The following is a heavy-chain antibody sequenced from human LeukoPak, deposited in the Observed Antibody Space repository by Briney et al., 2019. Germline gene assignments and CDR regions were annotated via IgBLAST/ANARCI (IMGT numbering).Heavy chain of an antibody. CDR1: GFTFSSYS. CDR2: ISSSSYI. J-gene: IGHJ4*02. CDR3: ARGDSSGYYYY. Sequence: GGSLRLSCAASGFTFSSYSMNWVRQPPGKGLEWVSSISSSSYIYYADSVKGRFTISRDNAKNSLYLQMNSLRAEDTAVYYCARGDSSGYYYYWGQGTLVTVSS. D-gene: IGHD3-22*01. V-gene: IGHV3-21*01.